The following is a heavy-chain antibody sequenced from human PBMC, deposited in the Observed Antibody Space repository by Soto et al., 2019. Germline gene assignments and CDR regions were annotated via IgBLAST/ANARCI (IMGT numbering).Heavy chain of an antibody. CDR3: AAASDYSNYGY. D-gene: IGHD4-4*01. Sequence: ASVKVSCKASGFTFTSSAMHWVRQARGQRLEWIGWIVVGSGNTNYAQKFQERVTITRDMSTSTAYMELSSLRSEDTAVYYCAAASDYSNYGYWGQGTLVTVSS. V-gene: IGHV1-58*02. J-gene: IGHJ4*02. CDR2: IVVGSGNT. CDR1: GFTFTSSA.